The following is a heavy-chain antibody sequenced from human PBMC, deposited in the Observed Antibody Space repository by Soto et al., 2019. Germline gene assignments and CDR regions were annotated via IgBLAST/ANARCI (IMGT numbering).Heavy chain of an antibody. CDR2: INAGNGNA. D-gene: IGHD6-13*01. J-gene: IGHJ4*02. V-gene: IGHV1-3*01. Sequence: ASVKVSCKASGYTFTSYAMHWVRQAPGQRLEWMGWINAGNGNAKYSQKFQGRVTITRDTSASTAYMELSSLRSEDTAVYYCASPAGIAELYDYWGQGTLVTVSS. CDR3: ASPAGIAELYDY. CDR1: GYTFTSYA.